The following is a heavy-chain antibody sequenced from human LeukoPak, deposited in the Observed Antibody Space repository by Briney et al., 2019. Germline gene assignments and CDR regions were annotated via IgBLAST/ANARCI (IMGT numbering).Heavy chain of an antibody. J-gene: IGHJ4*02. Sequence: GGSLRLSCAASGFTFSSYRMTWVRQAPGKGLEWVSAISGSGGSTYYADSVKGRFTISRDNSKNTLYLQMNSLRAEDTAVYYCARVQGYYFDYWGQGTLVTVSS. CDR2: ISGSGGST. V-gene: IGHV3-23*01. CDR3: ARVQGYYFDY. D-gene: IGHD2-15*01. CDR1: GFTFSSYR.